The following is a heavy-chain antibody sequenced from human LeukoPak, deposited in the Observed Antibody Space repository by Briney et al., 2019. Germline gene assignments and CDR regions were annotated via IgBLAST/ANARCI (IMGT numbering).Heavy chain of an antibody. D-gene: IGHD3/OR15-3a*01. CDR2: MNLDGSER. J-gene: IGHJ4*02. CDR1: GGSISSYY. V-gene: IGHV3-7*01. CDR3: ARDDGFSCYSY. Sequence: ETLSLTCTVSGGSISSYYWSWIRQPPGKGLEWVANMNLDGSERYYVDSVKGRFIISRDNAKNSLFLQMNSLIAEDTAVYYCARDDGFSCYSYWGQGTLVTVSS.